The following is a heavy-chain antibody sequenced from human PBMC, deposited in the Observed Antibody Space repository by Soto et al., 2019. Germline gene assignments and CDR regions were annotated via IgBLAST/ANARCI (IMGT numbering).Heavy chain of an antibody. CDR1: GYTFTGYY. J-gene: IGHJ4*02. CDR3: ARVQSARKYSFDY. Sequence: QVQMVQSGDEVTKPGASVKVSCKASGYTFTGYYMHCVRQAPGQGLEWMGWINPNSGGTNYAQKFQGWVTMTRDTSISTAYMELSRLRTDDTAVYYCARVQSARKYSFDYWGQGTLVTVSS. V-gene: IGHV1-2*04. CDR2: INPNSGGT.